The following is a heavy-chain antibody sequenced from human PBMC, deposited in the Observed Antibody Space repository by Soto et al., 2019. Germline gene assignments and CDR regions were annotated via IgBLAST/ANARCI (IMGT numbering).Heavy chain of an antibody. CDR3: ARGGVGMDLSIDH. CDR2: VHHFGNT. D-gene: IGHD2-8*01. CDR1: GDSLISDNW. J-gene: IGHJ4*02. Sequence: QVQLQASGPGLVKPSGTLSLTCAVSGDSLISDNWCSWVRQPPGKGLEWIGEVHHFGNTNYNPSLKSRDNISLDNPNNLFSLKMNSVAAADTAVYYCARGGVGMDLSIDHWGQGTLVTVSS. V-gene: IGHV4-4*02.